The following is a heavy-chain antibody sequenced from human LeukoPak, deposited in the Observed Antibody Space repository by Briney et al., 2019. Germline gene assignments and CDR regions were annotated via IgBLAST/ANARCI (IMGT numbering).Heavy chain of an antibody. Sequence: GGSLRLSCAASGFTFSSYWMPWLRQAPGKGLEWVANIKQDGSKKTYVDSVKGRFTISRDNAKNSLYLQMNRLRADDTGVYYCASQPAAADVDYWGQGTLVTVSS. V-gene: IGHV3-7*03. CDR3: ASQPAAADVDY. J-gene: IGHJ4*02. D-gene: IGHD2-2*01. CDR2: IKQDGSKK. CDR1: GFTFSSYW.